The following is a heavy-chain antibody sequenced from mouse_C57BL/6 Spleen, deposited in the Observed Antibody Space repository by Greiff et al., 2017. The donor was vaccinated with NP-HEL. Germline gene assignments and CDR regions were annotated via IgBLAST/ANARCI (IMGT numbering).Heavy chain of an antibody. J-gene: IGHJ2*01. CDR2: ISYDGSN. V-gene: IGHV3-6*01. CDR3: ARENYGSSYGDYFDY. CDR1: GYSITSGYY. Sequence: SVPGLVTPSQSLSLTCSVTGYSITSGYYWNWIRQFPGNKLEWMGYISYDGSNNYNPSLKNRIAITRDTSKNQVFLKLNSVTTEDTATYYCARENYGSSYGDYFDYWGQGTTLTVSS. D-gene: IGHD1-1*01.